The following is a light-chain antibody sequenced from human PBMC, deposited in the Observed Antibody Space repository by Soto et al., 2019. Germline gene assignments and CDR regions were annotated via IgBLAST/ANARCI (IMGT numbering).Light chain of an antibody. CDR2: DDS. Sequence: SSELTQAPSMSVAPGQTARITCGGNNIGSKSVHWYQQRPGQAPVVVIYDDSDRPSGIPERFSGSNSGNTATLTISGVEAGDEADYYCQVRETNTDHLVFGGGTKLTVL. CDR3: QVRETNTDHLV. V-gene: IGLV3-21*02. J-gene: IGLJ3*02. CDR1: NIGSKS.